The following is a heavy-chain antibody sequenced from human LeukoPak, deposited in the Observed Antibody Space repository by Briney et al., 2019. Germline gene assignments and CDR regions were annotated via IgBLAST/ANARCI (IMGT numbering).Heavy chain of an antibody. V-gene: IGHV1-24*01. D-gene: IGHD3-22*01. CDR2: FDPEDGET. CDR1: GYTLTELS. Sequence: ASVKVSCKVSGYTLTELSMHWVRQAPGKGLEWMGGFDPEDGETIYAQKFQGRVTITADESTSTAYMELSSLRSEDTAVYYCARHGEYYDSSGYYYRLLLDYYGMDVWGQGTTVTVSS. J-gene: IGHJ6*02. CDR3: ARHGEYYDSSGYYYRLLLDYYGMDV.